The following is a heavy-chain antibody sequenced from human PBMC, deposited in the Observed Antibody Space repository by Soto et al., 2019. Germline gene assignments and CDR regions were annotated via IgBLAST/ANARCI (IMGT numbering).Heavy chain of an antibody. Sequence: SETLSLTCTVSGGSISSYYWSWIRQPPGKGLEWIGYIHYSGSTNYNPSLKSRVTISVDKSKNQFSLKLSSVTAADTAVYYCARNGPNIDYWGQGTLVTVSS. CDR1: GGSISSYY. D-gene: IGHD1-1*01. J-gene: IGHJ4*02. CDR3: ARNGPNIDY. CDR2: IHYSGST. V-gene: IGHV4-59*12.